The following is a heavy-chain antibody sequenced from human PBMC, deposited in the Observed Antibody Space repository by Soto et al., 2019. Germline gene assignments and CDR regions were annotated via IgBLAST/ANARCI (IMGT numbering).Heavy chain of an antibody. CDR3: TVPPGLSAPDDF. J-gene: IGHJ4*02. CDR2: INPNSGGT. D-gene: IGHD6-6*01. V-gene: IGHV1-2*02. Sequence: QVQLVQSGAEVKKPGASVKVSCRASGYTFTGYHIHWVRQAPGQGLEWMGWINPNSGGTNYGQNFQGSVTTSTDTSTSTAYMELSRLRSDDTAVYYCTVPPGLSAPDDFWGQGTLVTVSS. CDR1: GYTFTGYH.